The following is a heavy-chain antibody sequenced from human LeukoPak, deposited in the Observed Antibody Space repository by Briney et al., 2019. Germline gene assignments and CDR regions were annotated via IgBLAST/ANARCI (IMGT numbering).Heavy chain of an antibody. CDR3: AKDLDSGSHSP. Sequence: SETLSLTCTVSGGSISSSSYYWGWIRQPPGKGLEWIGSIYYSGSTYYNPSLKSRVTISVDTSKNQFSLKLSSVTAADTAVYFCAKDLDSGSHSPWGQGTLVTVSS. V-gene: IGHV4-39*07. J-gene: IGHJ4*02. D-gene: IGHD1-26*01. CDR2: IYYSGST. CDR1: GGSISSSSYY.